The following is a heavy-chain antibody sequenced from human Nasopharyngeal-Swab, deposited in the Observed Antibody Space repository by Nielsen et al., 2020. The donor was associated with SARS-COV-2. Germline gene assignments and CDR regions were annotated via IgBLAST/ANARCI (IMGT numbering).Heavy chain of an antibody. V-gene: IGHV1-3*04. J-gene: IGHJ6*02. CDR2: IKTANGDT. Sequence: WSRQAPGQGLEWMGWIKTANGDTRYSQKFQDRVTISTDTSAISTDTSATTAYMELSSLGSEDTAVYFCARDEDVWGQGTTVTVSS. CDR3: ARDEDV.